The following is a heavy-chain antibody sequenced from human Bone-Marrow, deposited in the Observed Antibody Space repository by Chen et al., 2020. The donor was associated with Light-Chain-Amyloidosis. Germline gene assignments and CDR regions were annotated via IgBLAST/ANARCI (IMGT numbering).Heavy chain of an antibody. CDR2: IYYSGST. CDR1: GGSVSSGSYY. Sequence: QVQLQESGPGLVKPSETLSLTCTVSGGSVSSGSYYWSWIRQPPGKGLEWIGYIYYSGSTNYNPSLKSRVTISVDTSKNQFSLKLSSVTAADTAVYYCARDPSHDYGDYECFDYWGQGTLVTVSS. D-gene: IGHD4-17*01. CDR3: ARDPSHDYGDYECFDY. V-gene: IGHV4-61*01. J-gene: IGHJ4*02.